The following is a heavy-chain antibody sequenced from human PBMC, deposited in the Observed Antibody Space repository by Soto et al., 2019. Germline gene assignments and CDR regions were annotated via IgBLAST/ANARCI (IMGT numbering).Heavy chain of an antibody. D-gene: IGHD3-16*01. V-gene: IGHV4-39*01. CDR3: ARHNGPLYVGYYYDMEV. CDR2: IYYSGYT. CDR1: GGSISSSSYY. Sequence: SETLSLTCTVSGGSISSSSYYWGWIRHPPGKGLEWIGSIYYSGYTYYNPSLKSRVTISVDTSKNQFSLKLSSVTAADTAVYYCARHNGPLYVGYYYDMEVLRQGTTGIVYS. J-gene: IGHJ6*01.